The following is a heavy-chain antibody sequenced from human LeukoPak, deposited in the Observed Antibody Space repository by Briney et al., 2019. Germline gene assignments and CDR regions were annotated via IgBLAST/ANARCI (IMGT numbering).Heavy chain of an antibody. J-gene: IGHJ4*02. Sequence: SETLSLTCAVYGRSFSGYYWSWIRQPPGKGLEWIGEISHSGSTNYNPSLKSRVTISVDTSKNQFSLKLSSVTAADTAVYYCARGQGVNYFDYWGQGTLVTVSS. CDR1: GRSFSGYY. CDR2: ISHSGST. V-gene: IGHV4-34*01. CDR3: ARGQGVNYFDY. D-gene: IGHD2-21*01.